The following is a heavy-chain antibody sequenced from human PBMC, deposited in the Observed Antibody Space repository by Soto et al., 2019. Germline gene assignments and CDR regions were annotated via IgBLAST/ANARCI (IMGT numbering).Heavy chain of an antibody. CDR3: ARDYRTYYYDSSGYYSAHYFDY. CDR2: INPNSGGT. CDR1: GXTFTGYY. V-gene: IGHV1-2*02. Sequence: ASVKVSCKASGXTFTGYYMHWVRQAPGQGLEWMGWINPNSGGTNYAQKFQGGVTMTRDTSISTAYMELSRLRSDDTAVYYCARDYRTYYYDSSGYYSAHYFDYWGQGTLVTVSS. D-gene: IGHD3-22*01. J-gene: IGHJ4*02.